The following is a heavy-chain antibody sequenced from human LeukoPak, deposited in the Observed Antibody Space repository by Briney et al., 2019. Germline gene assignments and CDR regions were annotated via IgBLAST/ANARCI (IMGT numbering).Heavy chain of an antibody. Sequence: SETLSLTCTVSGGSISSGDYYWSWIRQPPGKGLEWIGYIYYSGSTYYNPSLKSRVTISVDTSKNQFSLKLSSVTAADTAVYYCARAHAWFGELCFFDYWGQGTLVTVSS. J-gene: IGHJ4*02. CDR2: IYYSGST. V-gene: IGHV4-30-4*01. D-gene: IGHD3-10*01. CDR3: ARAHAWFGELCFFDY. CDR1: GGSISSGDYY.